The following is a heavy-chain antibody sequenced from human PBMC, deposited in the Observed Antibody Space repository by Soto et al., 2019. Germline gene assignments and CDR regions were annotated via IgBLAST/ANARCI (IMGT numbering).Heavy chain of an antibody. CDR1: GFTFSSYW. V-gene: IGHV3-7*01. CDR2: IKQDGSEK. CDR3: ASADYDILTGPYYYYYMDV. J-gene: IGHJ6*03. D-gene: IGHD3-9*01. Sequence: GGSLRLSCAASGFTFSSYWMSWVRQAPGKGLEWVANIKQDGSEKYYVDSVKGRFTISRDNAKNSLYLQMNSLRAEDTAVYYCASADYDILTGPYYYYYMDVWGKGTTVTVSS.